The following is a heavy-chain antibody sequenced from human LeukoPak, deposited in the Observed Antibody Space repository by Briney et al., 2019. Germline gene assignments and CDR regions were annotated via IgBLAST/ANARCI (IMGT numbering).Heavy chain of an antibody. J-gene: IGHJ4*02. CDR3: ARQGGIRGVINF. D-gene: IGHD3-10*01. Sequence: SETLSLTCTVSGGSVSSSSYYWGWVRQPPGKGLEWIGSIYYSGSTYYNPSLESRVTISVDTSKSQFSLKPSSVTAADTAVYYCARQGGIRGVINFWGQGTMVTVSS. CDR1: GGSVSSSSYY. CDR2: IYYSGST. V-gene: IGHV4-39*01.